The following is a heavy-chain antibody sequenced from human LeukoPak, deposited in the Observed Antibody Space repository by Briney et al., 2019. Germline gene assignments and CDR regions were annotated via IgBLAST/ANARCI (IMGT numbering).Heavy chain of an antibody. Sequence: GGSLRLSCAASGFTFSDYYMSWIRQAPGKGLEWVANIKQDGSEKYYVDSVKGRFTISRDNAKNSLYLQMNSLRAEDTAVYYCARDPSSLRDSYDYWGQGTLVTVSS. CDR1: GFTFSDYY. CDR3: ARDPSSLRDSYDY. CDR2: IKQDGSEK. V-gene: IGHV3-7*01. J-gene: IGHJ4*02.